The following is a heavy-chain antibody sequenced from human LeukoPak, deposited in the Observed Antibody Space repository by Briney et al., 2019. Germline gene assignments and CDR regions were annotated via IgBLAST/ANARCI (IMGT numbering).Heavy chain of an antibody. CDR1: GGSISSYY. CDR2: INYSGST. V-gene: IGHV4-59*01. J-gene: IGHJ4*02. CDR3: ARGGYCSGGSCYGGPFDY. Sequence: PSETLSLTCTVSGGSISSYYWSWIRQPPGKGLEWIGYINYSGSTNYNPSLKSRVTLSVDTSKNQFSLKLSSVTAADTAVYYCARGGYCSGGSCYGGPFDYWGQGTLVTVSS. D-gene: IGHD2-15*01.